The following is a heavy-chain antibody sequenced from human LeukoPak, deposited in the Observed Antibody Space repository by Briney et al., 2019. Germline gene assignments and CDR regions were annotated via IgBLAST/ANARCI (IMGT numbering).Heavy chain of an antibody. D-gene: IGHD3-10*01. CDR1: GGTFSSYA. CDR3: ARVGYYYGSGSYWFDP. J-gene: IGHJ5*02. Sequence: SVKVSCKASGGTFSSYAISWVRQAPGQGLEWMGGIIPIFGTANYAQKFQGRVTITTDESTSTAYMELSSLRSEDTAVYYCARVGYYYGSGSYWFDPLGPGNPGHRLL. V-gene: IGHV1-69*05. CDR2: IIPIFGTA.